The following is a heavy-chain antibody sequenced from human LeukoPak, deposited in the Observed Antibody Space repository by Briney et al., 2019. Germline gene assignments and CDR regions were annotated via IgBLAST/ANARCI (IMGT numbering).Heavy chain of an antibody. CDR3: ARGYSGSYYGY. J-gene: IGHJ4*02. V-gene: IGHV3-48*02. CDR1: GSTFSSYS. Sequence: GGSLRLSCAASGSTFSSYSMNWVRQAPGKGLEWVSYISSSSTIYYADSVKGRFTISRDNAKNSLYLQMNSLRDEDTAVYYCARGYSGSYYGYWGQGTLVTVSS. D-gene: IGHD1-26*01. CDR2: ISSSSTI.